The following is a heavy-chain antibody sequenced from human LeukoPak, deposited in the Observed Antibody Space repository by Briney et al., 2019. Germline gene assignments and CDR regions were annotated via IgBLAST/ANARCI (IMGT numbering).Heavy chain of an antibody. D-gene: IGHD4/OR15-4a*01. V-gene: IGHV3-23*01. Sequence: GGSLRLSCAASGFTFSSYSMSWVRQAPGKGLEWVSGTSDRGDYTYYADSVKGRFTISRDTSKNTLYLQMNSLRAEDTALYFCAKKAQYDGHYPLDYWGQGTLVTVS. J-gene: IGHJ4*02. CDR3: AKKAQYDGHYPLDY. CDR2: TSDRGDYT. CDR1: GFTFSSYS.